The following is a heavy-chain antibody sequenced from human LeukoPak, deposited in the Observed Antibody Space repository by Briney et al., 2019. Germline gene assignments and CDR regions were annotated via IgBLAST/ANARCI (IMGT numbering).Heavy chain of an antibody. D-gene: IGHD1-26*01. CDR3: ARERDSGSLDAFDI. CDR1: GGSIRGSSYY. J-gene: IGHJ3*02. CDR2: IYYSGST. V-gene: IGHV4-39*07. Sequence: SETLSLTCTVSGGSIRGSSYYWGWIRQPPGKGLEWIGSIYYSGSTYYKSTLKSRVTISIDTSKNQFSLKLSSVTAADTAVYYCARERDSGSLDAFDIWGQGTMVTVSS.